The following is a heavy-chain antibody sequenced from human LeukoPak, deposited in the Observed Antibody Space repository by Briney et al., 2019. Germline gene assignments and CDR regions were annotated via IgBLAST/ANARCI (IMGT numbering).Heavy chain of an antibody. CDR2: ISYDGSNK. CDR3: AKDSYDRSGYYYYYFAY. J-gene: IGHJ4*02. V-gene: IGHV3-30*18. D-gene: IGHD3-22*01. Sequence: GGSLRLSCAASGFAFSSSGMHWVRQAPGKGLEWVAVISYDGSNKYYADSVKGRFTISRDNSKNTLYLQMNSLRAGDTAVYYCAKDSYDRSGYYYYYFAYWGQGTQVTVS. CDR1: GFAFSSSG.